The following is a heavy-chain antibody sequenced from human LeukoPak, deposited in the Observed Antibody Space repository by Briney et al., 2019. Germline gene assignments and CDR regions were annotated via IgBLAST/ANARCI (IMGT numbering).Heavy chain of an antibody. Sequence: SQTLSLTCAVSGGSIRSGDYYWSWARQPPGKGLEWIGHIYYSGDTYYNPSLKSRVAISVDTSKNQFSLKLSSVTAADTAVYYCACVTGLDYFDFWGQGTLVTVSS. CDR3: ACVTGLDYFDF. D-gene: IGHD1-20*01. J-gene: IGHJ4*02. V-gene: IGHV4-30-4*01. CDR1: GGSIRSGDYY. CDR2: IYYSGDT.